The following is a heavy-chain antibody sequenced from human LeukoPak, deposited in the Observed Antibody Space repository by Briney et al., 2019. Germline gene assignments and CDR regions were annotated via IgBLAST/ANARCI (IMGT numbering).Heavy chain of an antibody. CDR3: ARGGLLWFGEQTYYYYGMDV. D-gene: IGHD3-10*01. CDR1: GYTFTSYG. CDR2: ISAYNGNT. Sequence: LGASVKVSCKASGYTFTSYGISWVRQAPGRGLEWMGWISAYNGNTNYAQKLQGRVTMTTDTSTSTAYMELRSLRSDDTAVYYCARGGLLWFGEQTYYYYGMDVWGQGTTVTVSS. V-gene: IGHV1-18*01. J-gene: IGHJ6*02.